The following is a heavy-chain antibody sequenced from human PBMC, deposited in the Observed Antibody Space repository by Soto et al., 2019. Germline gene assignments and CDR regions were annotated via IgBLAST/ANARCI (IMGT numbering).Heavy chain of an antibody. CDR3: AKEPTAVDPRDLFGGNPPADY. V-gene: IGHV3-23*01. J-gene: IGHJ4*02. D-gene: IGHD2-15*01. CDR2: ISGSGENT. CDR1: GFTFSSYA. Sequence: EVQLLESGGALLQPGGSLRLSCAASGFTFSSYAMNWVRQTPGKGLQWVSDISGSGENTYYADSVKGRFTISRDNSKNILYLHMNCLTVDDTAMYYCAKEPTAVDPRDLFGGNPPADYWVQGTLVTVSS.